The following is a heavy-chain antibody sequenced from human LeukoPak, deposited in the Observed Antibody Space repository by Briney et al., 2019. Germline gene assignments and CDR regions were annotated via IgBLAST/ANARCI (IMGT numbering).Heavy chain of an antibody. J-gene: IGHJ4*02. V-gene: IGHV3-7*01. CDR1: GLTFSSCW. CDR2: IKQDGSEK. CDR3: ARVEGGWYGYSLVDY. Sequence: GGSLRLSCAASGLTFSSCWMSWVRQAPGKGLEWVANIKQDGSEKYYVDSVKGRFTISRDNAKNSLYLQMNSLRAEDTAVYYCARVEGGWYGYSLVDYWGQGTLVTVSS. D-gene: IGHD6-19*01.